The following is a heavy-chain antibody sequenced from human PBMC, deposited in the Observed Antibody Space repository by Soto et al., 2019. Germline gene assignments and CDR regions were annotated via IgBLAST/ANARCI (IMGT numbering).Heavy chain of an antibody. CDR2: INHSGST. CDR3: ARGSGYDAFDY. Sequence: SETLSLTCAVYGGSFSGYYWSWIRQPPGKGLEWIGEINHSGSTNYNPSLKSRVTISVDTSKNQFSLKLSSVTAADTAVYYCARGSGYDAFDYWGQGTLVTVSS. D-gene: IGHD5-12*01. J-gene: IGHJ4*02. CDR1: GGSFSGYY. V-gene: IGHV4-34*01.